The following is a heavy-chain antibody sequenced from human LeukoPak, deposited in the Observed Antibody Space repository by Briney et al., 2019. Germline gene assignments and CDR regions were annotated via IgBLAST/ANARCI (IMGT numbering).Heavy chain of an antibody. V-gene: IGHV2-5*01. CDR3: AHSGSSGWSRGAFDI. CDR1: GGSVTTHYWT. Sequence: TLSLTCTVSGGSVTTHYWTWIRQPPGKALEWLALIYWNDDKRYSPSLKSRLTITKDTSKNQVVLTMTNMDPVDTATYYCAHSGSSGWSRGAFDIWGQGTMVTVSS. CDR2: IYWNDDK. D-gene: IGHD6-19*01. J-gene: IGHJ3*02.